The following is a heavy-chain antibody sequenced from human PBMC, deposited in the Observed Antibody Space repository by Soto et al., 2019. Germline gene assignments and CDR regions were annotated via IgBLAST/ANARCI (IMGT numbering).Heavy chain of an antibody. D-gene: IGHD3-16*01. CDR2: AHYSGST. CDR3: ARSLGRRCYASYFGY. V-gene: IGHV4-59*08. Sequence: SETLSLTCTVSGGSISSYYWSWIRQPPGKGLEWIGYAHYSGSTNYNPSLKSRVTILVDTSKNQFSLKLSFVTAADTAVYYCARSLGRRCYASYFGYWGQGTLVTVSS. J-gene: IGHJ4*02. CDR1: GGSISSYY.